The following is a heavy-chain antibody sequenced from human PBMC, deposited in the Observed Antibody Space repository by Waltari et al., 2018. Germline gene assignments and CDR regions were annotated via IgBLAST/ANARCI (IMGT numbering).Heavy chain of an antibody. CDR2: ICDDGSNK. CDR3: AKMGTRAYVCGGDCWFFDY. V-gene: IGHV3-33*06. J-gene: IGHJ4*02. D-gene: IGHD2-21*01. Sequence: QVQLVESGGGVVQPGRSLRLSCAASGFTFSSYGMHWVRQAPGKGLGWVAVICDDGSNKDYADSGKGRFTISRENSKNTLDLQMNSLRAEDTAVYYCAKMGTRAYVCGGDCWFFDYWGQGTLVTVSS. CDR1: GFTFSSYG.